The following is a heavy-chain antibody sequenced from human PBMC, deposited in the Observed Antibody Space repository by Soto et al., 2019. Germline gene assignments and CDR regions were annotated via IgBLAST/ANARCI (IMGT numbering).Heavy chain of an antibody. CDR3: VAGGGWLPDY. CDR2: IKQDGSEE. D-gene: IGHD6-19*01. CDR1: RLTLSNYW. J-gene: IGHJ4*02. V-gene: IGHV3-7*01. Sequence: EVELVESGGALVQPGGSLRLYCAASRLTLSNYWMNWIRQAPGKGLEWVAIIKQDGSEELYLDSVKGRFTISRDNAKNSVYLRMDSLRGEDTAAYYCVAGGGWLPDYWGQGTLVSVSS.